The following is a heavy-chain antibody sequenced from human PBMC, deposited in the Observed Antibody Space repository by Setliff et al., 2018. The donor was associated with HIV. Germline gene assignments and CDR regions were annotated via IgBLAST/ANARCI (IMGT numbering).Heavy chain of an antibody. CDR2: IKPDGSSK. D-gene: IGHD3-3*01. J-gene: IGHJ6*02. Sequence: GGSLRLSCAASGFTFSTFWMGWVRQAPGKGREWVAHIKPDGSSKKYVDSVKGRFTISRDNAKDSLYLQMHSLRADDTGVYYCARDNLYYNLYDGSPVYGMDVWGQGTTVTVSS. CDR3: ARDNLYYNLYDGSPVYGMDV. CDR1: GFTFSTFW. V-gene: IGHV3-7*01.